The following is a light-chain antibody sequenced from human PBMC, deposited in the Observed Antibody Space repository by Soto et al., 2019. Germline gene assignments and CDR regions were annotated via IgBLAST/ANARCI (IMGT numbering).Light chain of an antibody. CDR3: QQSGTSPWT. CDR1: QSVNSDY. Sequence: EIVLTQSPGTLSLFPGERATLSCRATQSVNSDYLAWYQQKPGQAPRLLIYIASRRATGIPDRFSGSGSGTDFTLTISRLEPEDFAVYYCQQSGTSPWTFGQVTKVEIK. V-gene: IGKV3-20*01. CDR2: IAS. J-gene: IGKJ1*01.